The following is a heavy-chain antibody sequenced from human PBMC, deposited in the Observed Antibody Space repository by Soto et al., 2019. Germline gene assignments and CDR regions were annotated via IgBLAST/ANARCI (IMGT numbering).Heavy chain of an antibody. D-gene: IGHD3-22*01. Sequence: PGESLKISCKGSGYSFTSYWISWVRQMPGKGLEWMGRIDPSDSYTNYSPSFQGHVTISADKSISTAYLQWSSLKASDTAMYYCARHSPSIYYYDSISGDVWGQGTTVTVSS. CDR1: GYSFTSYW. V-gene: IGHV5-10-1*01. CDR2: IDPSDSYT. J-gene: IGHJ6*02. CDR3: ARHSPSIYYYDSISGDV.